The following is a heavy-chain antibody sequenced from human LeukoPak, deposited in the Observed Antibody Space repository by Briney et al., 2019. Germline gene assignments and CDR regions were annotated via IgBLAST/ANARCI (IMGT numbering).Heavy chain of an antibody. CDR3: ARGGAVVVVATNQGPSDY. J-gene: IGHJ4*02. V-gene: IGHV4-39*01. D-gene: IGHD2-15*01. CDR2: IYYTESA. CDR1: SDPINSRSYY. Sequence: SETLSLTCTVSSDPINSRSYYWGSIRQPPGKGLQWVGSIYYTESAYQNPSLKSRVTISVDTSKNQFSLKLTAVTPADTAVYYCARGGAVVVVATNQGPSDYWGQGTLVTVSS.